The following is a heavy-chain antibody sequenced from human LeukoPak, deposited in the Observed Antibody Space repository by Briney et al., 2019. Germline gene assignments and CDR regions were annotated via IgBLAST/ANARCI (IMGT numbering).Heavy chain of an antibody. V-gene: IGHV3-7*01. J-gene: IGHJ4*02. CDR2: IKQDGSEK. Sequence: GGSLRLSCAASGFTFSSYWMSWVRQAPGKGLEWVANIKQDGSEKYYVDSVKGRFTISRDNAKNSLYLQMNSLRPEDTAIYYCTAAWSNFDFWGQGILVAVSS. CDR1: GFTFSSYW. CDR3: TAAWSNFDF. D-gene: IGHD6-25*01.